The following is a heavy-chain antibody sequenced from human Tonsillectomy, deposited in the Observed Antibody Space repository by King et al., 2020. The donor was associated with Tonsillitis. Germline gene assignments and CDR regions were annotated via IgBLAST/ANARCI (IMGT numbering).Heavy chain of an antibody. Sequence: VQLQQWGAGLLKPSETLSLTCAVYGGSFSGYYWSWIRQPPGKGLEWIGEINYSGSTNYNPSLKSRVTISVDTSKNQFSLKLNSVTAADTAVYYCARDPYSGYFDYWGQGTLVPVSS. CDR1: GGSFSGYY. D-gene: IGHD1-26*01. J-gene: IGHJ4*02. CDR3: ARDPYSGYFDY. CDR2: INYSGST. V-gene: IGHV4-34*01.